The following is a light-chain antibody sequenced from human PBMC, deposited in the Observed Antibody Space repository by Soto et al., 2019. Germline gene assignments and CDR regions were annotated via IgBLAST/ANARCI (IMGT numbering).Light chain of an antibody. J-gene: IGKJ4*01. CDR3: QQRSNCPLT. CDR1: QSVSSY. Sequence: EIVLTQSPATLSLSPGERATLSCRASQSVSSYLAWYQQKPGQAPRLLIYDASHRATGIPARFSGSGSGTDFTLTISSLEPEEFAVYYCQQRSNCPLTVGGGTKVEIK. V-gene: IGKV3-11*01. CDR2: DAS.